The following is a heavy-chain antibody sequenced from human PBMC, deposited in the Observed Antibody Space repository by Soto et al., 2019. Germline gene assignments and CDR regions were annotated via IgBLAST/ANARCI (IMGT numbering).Heavy chain of an antibody. D-gene: IGHD3-3*01. V-gene: IGHV3-23*01. CDR3: AKGASCYYNYFDY. J-gene: IGHJ4*02. CDR1: GFTFSSYA. CDR2: ISGSGGST. Sequence: EVQLLESGGGLVQPGGSLRLSCAASGFTFSSYAMNWVRQTPGKGLEWVSTISGSGGSTYYADSVKGRFTISRDNSRNTLYLQMNSLRAEDTAVYYCAKGASCYYNYFDYWGQGTLVTVSS.